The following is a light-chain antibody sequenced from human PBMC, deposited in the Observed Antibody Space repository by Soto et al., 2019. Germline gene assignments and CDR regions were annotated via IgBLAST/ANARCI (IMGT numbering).Light chain of an antibody. CDR3: QQRSNWPP. CDR1: QSISRN. CDR2: AAS. J-gene: IGKJ5*01. Sequence: EIVMTQSPATLSVSPGERATLSCRASQSISRNLAWYQQKPGQAPRLPIYAASTRATGIPARFSGSGSGTDFTLTISSLEPEDFAVYYCQQRSNWPPFGQGTRLEIK. V-gene: IGKV3-11*01.